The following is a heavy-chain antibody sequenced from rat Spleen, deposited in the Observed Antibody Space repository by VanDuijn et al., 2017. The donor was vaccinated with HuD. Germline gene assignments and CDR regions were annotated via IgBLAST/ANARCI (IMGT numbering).Heavy chain of an antibody. V-gene: IGHV2-4*01. J-gene: IGHJ3*01. CDR2: IWTGGST. Sequence: QVQLKESGPGLVQPSQTLSLTCTVSGFSLTINGVSWVRQPPGKGLEWMGVIWTGGSTVYNSLLKSRLSISRDTSKGQVFLKMNSLQTEDTATYYCARDDYSGDSWFAYWGQGTLVTVSS. CDR3: ARDDYSGDSWFAY. D-gene: IGHD1-1*01. CDR1: GFSLTING.